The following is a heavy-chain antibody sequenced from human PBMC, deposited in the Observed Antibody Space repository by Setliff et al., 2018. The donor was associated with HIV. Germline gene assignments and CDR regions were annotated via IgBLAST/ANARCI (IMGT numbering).Heavy chain of an antibody. V-gene: IGHV4-59*11. D-gene: IGHD4-17*01. CDR3: AKGAGFYGDYTFDY. CDR1: GASITSHY. CDR2: IYSTGST. J-gene: IGHJ4*02. Sequence: SETLSLTCTVSGASITSHYWSWIRQSPGRELEWIGYIYSTGSTNYNPSLQSRVSISIDASKNKFSLKVTSVTSADAAVYYCAKGAGFYGDYTFDYWGQGNLVTVSS.